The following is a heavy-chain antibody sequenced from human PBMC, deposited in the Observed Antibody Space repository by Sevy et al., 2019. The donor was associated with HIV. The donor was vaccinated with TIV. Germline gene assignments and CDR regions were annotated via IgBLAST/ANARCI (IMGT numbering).Heavy chain of an antibody. CDR1: GFTFSSYE. Sequence: GGSLRLSCAASGFTFSSYEMNWVRQAPGKGLEWVSYISNSGTTIYYADSVKGRFTFSRDNAKNSLYLQMNTLRAEDTAVYYCARDRKNGYGAPLDFDLWGRGTLVTVSS. V-gene: IGHV3-48*03. J-gene: IGHJ2*01. D-gene: IGHD4-17*01. CDR3: ARDRKNGYGAPLDFDL. CDR2: ISNSGTTI.